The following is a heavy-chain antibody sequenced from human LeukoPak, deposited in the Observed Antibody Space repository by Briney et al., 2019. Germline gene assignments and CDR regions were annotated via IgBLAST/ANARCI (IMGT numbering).Heavy chain of an antibody. CDR2: IYYSGST. D-gene: IGHD4-23*01. J-gene: IGHJ4*02. CDR3: ARDYGGNLGY. CDR1: GGSISSGGYY. Sequence: SETLSLTCTVSGGSISSGGYYWSWIRQHPGTGLEWIGYIYYSGSTYYNPSLKSRVTISVDTSKNQFSLKLSSVTAADTAVYYCARDYGGNLGYWGQGTLVTVSS. V-gene: IGHV4-31*03.